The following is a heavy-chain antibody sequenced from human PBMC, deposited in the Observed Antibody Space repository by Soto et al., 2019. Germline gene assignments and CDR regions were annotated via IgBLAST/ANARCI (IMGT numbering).Heavy chain of an antibody. J-gene: IGHJ4*01. CDR2: IIPIFGTA. CDR3: ANLIVFHSSYYHDY. V-gene: IGHV1-69*13. D-gene: IGHD1-26*01. Sequence: GASVKVSCKASGGTFSSYAISWVRQAPGQGLEWMGGIIPIFGTANYAQKFQGRVTITADESTSTAYMELSSLRSEDTAVYYCANLIVFHSSYYHDYWGHGTLVTVSS. CDR1: GGTFSSYA.